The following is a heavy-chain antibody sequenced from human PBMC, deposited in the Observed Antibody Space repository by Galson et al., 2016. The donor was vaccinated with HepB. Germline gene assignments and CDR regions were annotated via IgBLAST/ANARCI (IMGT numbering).Heavy chain of an antibody. Sequence: SLRLSCAASGFTFGCCGMHWVRQAPGKGLEWVAVISYDGSDIYYSDSVKGRFTISRDNSNNTLHLQMNSLRADDTAVYYCAKDTSAPAGISPWGQGALVTVSS. CDR1: GFTFGCCG. J-gene: IGHJ4*02. D-gene: IGHD6-13*01. V-gene: IGHV3-30*18. CDR3: AKDTSAPAGISP. CDR2: ISYDGSDI.